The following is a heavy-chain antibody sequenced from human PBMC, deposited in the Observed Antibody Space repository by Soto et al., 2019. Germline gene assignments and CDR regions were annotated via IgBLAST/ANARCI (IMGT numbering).Heavy chain of an antibody. Sequence: EVQLVESGGGLVQPGGSLRLSCAASGFTVSSNYMSWVRQAPGKGLEWVSVIYSGGSTYYADSVKGRFTISRHNSKNTLYLQMNSLSAEDTAVYYCASTLDWVFDYWGQGTLVTVSS. J-gene: IGHJ4*02. CDR1: GFTVSSNY. CDR2: IYSGGST. V-gene: IGHV3-53*04. CDR3: ASTLDWVFDY. D-gene: IGHD3-3*01.